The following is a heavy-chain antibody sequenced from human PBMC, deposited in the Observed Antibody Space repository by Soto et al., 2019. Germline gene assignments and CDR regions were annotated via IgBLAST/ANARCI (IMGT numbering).Heavy chain of an antibody. CDR1: HGSITSVDYF. D-gene: IGHD2-15*01. J-gene: IGHJ5*02. CDR2: VHSSGGT. Sequence: SETLSLTCTVSHGSITSVDYFWAWIRQPPGKGLELIGSVHSSGGTYYSPSLKSRASISIDKSRNQFSLKLTSVNAGDTAVYFCASVVVGATLKTGSDXWGQVTLFTVSX. CDR3: ASVVVGATLKTGSDX. V-gene: IGHV4-39*01.